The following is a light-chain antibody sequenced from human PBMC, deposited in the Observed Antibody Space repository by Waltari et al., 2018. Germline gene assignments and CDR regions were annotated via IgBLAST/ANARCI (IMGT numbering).Light chain of an antibody. CDR1: SLRNHF. V-gene: IGLV3-19*01. CDR2: NTS. J-gene: IGLJ2*01. Sequence: SSELTQDPAVSVALGQTVRITCQGDSLRNHFVSWYQQKPGQAPILLIFNTSNRPSGVPYRCSSASSGDTASLTLTGAQAEDEADYYCNSRDTTGDLLVFGGGTKLTVL. CDR3: NSRDTTGDLLV.